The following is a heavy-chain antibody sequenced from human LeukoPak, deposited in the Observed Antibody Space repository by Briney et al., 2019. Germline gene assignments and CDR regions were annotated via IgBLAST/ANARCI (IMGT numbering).Heavy chain of an antibody. V-gene: IGHV3-23*01. J-gene: IGHJ4*02. Sequence: AGGSLRLSCAASGFTFSSYAMSWVRQAPGKGLEWVSAISGSGGSTYYADSVKGRFTISRDNSKNTLYLQMNSLRAEDTAVYYCASTDYYDSSGYYSEPFDYWGQGTLVTVSS. CDR1: GFTFSSYA. CDR3: ASTDYYDSSGYYSEPFDY. CDR2: ISGSGGST. D-gene: IGHD3-22*01.